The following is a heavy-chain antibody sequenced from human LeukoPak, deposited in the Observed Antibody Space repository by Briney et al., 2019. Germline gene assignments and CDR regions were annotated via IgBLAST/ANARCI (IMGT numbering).Heavy chain of an antibody. V-gene: IGHV4-39*07. Sequence: SETLSLTCSVSGVSISSYHWGWIRQPPGKGLEWIGSIHYAGKTYYKPSLKSRVNIYIDTAKSQFFLNLRSVTAADTAVYYCAGEYSSSAGFWGQGTLVTVSS. CDR1: GVSISSYH. J-gene: IGHJ4*02. D-gene: IGHD6-6*01. CDR2: IHYAGKT. CDR3: AGEYSSSAGF.